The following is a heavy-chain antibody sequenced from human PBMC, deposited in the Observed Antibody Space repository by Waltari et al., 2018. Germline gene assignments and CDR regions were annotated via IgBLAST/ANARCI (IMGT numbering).Heavy chain of an antibody. CDR3: GRDKKTTPLDD. V-gene: IGHV1-69-2*01. D-gene: IGHD1-1*01. J-gene: IGHJ4*02. CDR1: GYTFTDYY. Sequence: EVQLVQSGAEVKKPGATVKISCKASGYTFTDYYMHWVQQAPGKGLEWMGRVEAEDGETIYAEKFQGRGTITADTYTDTDYMEMSSLGCEDTAVYDCGRDKKTTPLDDWGQGTLVTVSS. CDR2: VEAEDGET.